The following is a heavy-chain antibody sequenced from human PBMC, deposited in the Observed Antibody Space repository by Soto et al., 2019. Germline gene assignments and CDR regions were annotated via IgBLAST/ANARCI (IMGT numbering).Heavy chain of an antibody. CDR2: IKQDGSEK. Sequence: GGSLRLSCAASGFTFSSYWMSWVRQAPGKGLEWVANIKQDGSEKYYVDSVKGRFTISRDNSKNTLYLQMNSLRAEDTAVYYCAKSPRTDYYGSGSFFRASAWGQGTLVTVSS. D-gene: IGHD3-10*01. CDR1: GFTFSSYW. V-gene: IGHV3-7*01. J-gene: IGHJ5*02. CDR3: AKSPRTDYYGSGSFFRASA.